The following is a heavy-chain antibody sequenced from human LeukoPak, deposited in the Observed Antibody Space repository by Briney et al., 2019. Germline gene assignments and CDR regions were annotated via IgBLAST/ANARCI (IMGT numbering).Heavy chain of an antibody. CDR3: AKEARTSVPYYFDY. D-gene: IGHD1-1*01. CDR2: ISGSADGT. J-gene: IGHJ4*02. Sequence: PGGSLRLSCAASGFTFSNFAMSWVRQVPGKGLEWVSTISGSADGTYYADSVKGRFTISRDNSKNTLYLQMNSLRAEDTAVYYCAKEARTSVPYYFDYWGQGTLVTVSS. V-gene: IGHV3-23*01. CDR1: GFTFSNFA.